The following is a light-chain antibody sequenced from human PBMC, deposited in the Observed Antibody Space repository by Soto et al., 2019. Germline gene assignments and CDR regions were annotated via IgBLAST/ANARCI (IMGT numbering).Light chain of an antibody. CDR2: DVS. V-gene: IGLV2-14*01. CDR1: SSDVGGYNY. CDR3: SSYTSSSTLV. J-gene: IGLJ1*01. Sequence: QSVLTRPASVSGAAGQAITISCTGTSSDVGGYNYVSWYQQHPGKAPKLMIYDVSNRPSGVSNRFSGSKSGNTASLTISGLQAEDEADYYCSSYTSSSTLVFGTGTKVTVL.